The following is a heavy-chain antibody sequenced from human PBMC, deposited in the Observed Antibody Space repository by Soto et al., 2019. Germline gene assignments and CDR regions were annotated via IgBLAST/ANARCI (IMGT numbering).Heavy chain of an antibody. V-gene: IGHV1-18*01. CDR1: GYTFTSYG. D-gene: IGHD2-15*01. Sequence: QVQLVQSGAEVKKPGASVKVSCKASGYTFTSYGISWVRQAPGQGLEWMGWISAYNGNTNYAQKLQGRVTITTDTSTSTAYMELRSLRSDDTAVYYCASSPAGVYCSGGSCYPYYFDYWGQGTLVTVSS. CDR2: ISAYNGNT. J-gene: IGHJ4*02. CDR3: ASSPAGVYCSGGSCYPYYFDY.